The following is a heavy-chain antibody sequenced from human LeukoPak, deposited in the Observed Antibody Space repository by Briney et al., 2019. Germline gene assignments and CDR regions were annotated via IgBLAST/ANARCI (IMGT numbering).Heavy chain of an antibody. CDR1: GFTVNSNF. Sequence: GGSLRLSCAACGFTVNSNFMTWVRQAPGKGLEWVSVIYSGGSTYYADSVKGRFTISRDNSKNTLYLQMNSLRADDTAVYYCARDTVAAAGTDYWGQGTLVTVSS. D-gene: IGHD6-13*01. CDR3: ARDTVAAAGTDY. V-gene: IGHV3-53*01. J-gene: IGHJ4*02. CDR2: IYSGGST.